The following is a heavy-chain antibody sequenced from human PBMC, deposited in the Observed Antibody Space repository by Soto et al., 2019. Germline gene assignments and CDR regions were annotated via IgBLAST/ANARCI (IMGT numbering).Heavy chain of an antibody. CDR1: GYSFTSYW. J-gene: IGHJ3*02. Sequence: GESLKISCKGSGYSFTSYWIGWVRQMPGKGLEWMGISYPGDSDTRYSPSFQGQVTISADKSISTAYLQWSSLKASDTAMYYCARWATYYYDSTGYYGRHAFDIWGQGTMVTVSS. CDR3: ARWATYYYDSTGYYGRHAFDI. D-gene: IGHD3-22*01. CDR2: SYPGDSDT. V-gene: IGHV5-51*01.